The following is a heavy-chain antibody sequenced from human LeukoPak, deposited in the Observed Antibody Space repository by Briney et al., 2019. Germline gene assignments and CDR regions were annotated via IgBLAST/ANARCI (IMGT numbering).Heavy chain of an antibody. Sequence: GGSLRLSCAVSGFTVTSNYMSWVRQAPGQGLEWVSLIFSGGSTSYTDSVKGRFTISRDNYKNTLYLQMNSLRAEDTAVYYCARTIVGGEGDAFDIWGQGTMVTVSS. CDR1: GFTVTSNY. V-gene: IGHV3-66*01. J-gene: IGHJ3*02. CDR3: ARTIVGGEGDAFDI. D-gene: IGHD1-26*01. CDR2: IFSGGST.